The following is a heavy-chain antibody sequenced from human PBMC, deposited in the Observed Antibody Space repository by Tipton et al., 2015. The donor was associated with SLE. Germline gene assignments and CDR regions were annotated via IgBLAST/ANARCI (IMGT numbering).Heavy chain of an antibody. CDR1: GFTFSSYS. D-gene: IGHD3-10*01. V-gene: IGHV3-21*03. J-gene: IGHJ4*02. CDR2: ISSSSSYI. CDR3: ARELHGSGTPWGY. Sequence: SLRLSCAASGFTFSSYSMNWVRQAPGKGLEWVSFISSSSSYIYYADSVKGRFTISRDNAKNSLYLQMNSLRVEDTAVYYCARELHGSGTPWGYWGQGTLVTVSS.